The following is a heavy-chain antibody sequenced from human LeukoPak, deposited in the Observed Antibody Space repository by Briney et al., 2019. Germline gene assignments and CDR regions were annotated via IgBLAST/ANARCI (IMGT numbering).Heavy chain of an antibody. CDR3: AKAAGVVVITHFDY. CDR1: GFTFSSYG. V-gene: IGHV3-30*18. D-gene: IGHD3-22*01. J-gene: IGHJ4*02. CDR2: ISYDGSNK. Sequence: GGSLRLSCAASGFTFSSYGMHWVRQAPGKGLEWVAVISYDGSNKYYADSVKGRFTISRDNSKNTLYLQMNSLRAEDTAVYYCAKAAGVVVITHFDYWGQGTLVTVSS.